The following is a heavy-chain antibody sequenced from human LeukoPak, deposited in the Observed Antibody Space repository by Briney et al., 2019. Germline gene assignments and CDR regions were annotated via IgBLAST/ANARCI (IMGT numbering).Heavy chain of an antibody. V-gene: IGHV3-23*01. J-gene: IGHJ6*03. D-gene: IGHD3-3*01. CDR1: GSTFSRYA. CDR2: ISGSGAST. Sequence: GGSLRLSCAASGSTFSRYAMSWVRQAPGKGLEWVSAISGSGASTYYADSVRGRFIISRDNSKNTLYLQMNSLRAEDTAGFYCAKDRWDETISYHFYYMDVWGKGTSVTVSS. CDR3: AKDRWDETISYHFYYMDV.